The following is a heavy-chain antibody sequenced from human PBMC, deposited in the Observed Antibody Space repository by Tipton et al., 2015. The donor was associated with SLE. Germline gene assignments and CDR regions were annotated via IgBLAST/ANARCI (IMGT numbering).Heavy chain of an antibody. CDR1: GGSISSGASS. CDR3: VRDNGGWVPFFDY. V-gene: IGHV4-30-2*05. CDR2: MSYSGNT. J-gene: IGHJ4*02. Sequence: LTCTVSGGSISSGASSWSWIRQPPGKGLEWIGYMSYSGNTYHNPSLKSRVSISIDTAKNQLSLKLSSVTAADTAVYYCVRDNGGWVPFFDYWGQGILVTVSS. D-gene: IGHD2-8*01.